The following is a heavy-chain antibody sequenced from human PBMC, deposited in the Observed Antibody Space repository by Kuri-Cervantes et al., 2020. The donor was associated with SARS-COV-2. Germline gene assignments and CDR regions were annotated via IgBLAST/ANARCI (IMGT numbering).Heavy chain of an antibody. CDR2: INPNSDVT. CDR1: GYTFTGYY. CDR3: AREKPPVNAFDI. D-gene: IGHD1-14*01. Sequence: ASVKVSCKASGYTFTGYYIHWVRQAPGQGLEWMGWINPNSDVTNYAQKFQGRVIMTRDTSINTAYMELSRLRGDDTALYYCAREKPPVNAFDIWGRGTVVTVSS. V-gene: IGHV1-2*02. J-gene: IGHJ3*02.